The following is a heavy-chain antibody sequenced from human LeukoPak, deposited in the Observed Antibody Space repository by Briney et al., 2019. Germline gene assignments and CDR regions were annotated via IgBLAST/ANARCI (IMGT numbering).Heavy chain of an antibody. D-gene: IGHD3-9*01. Sequence: PGGSLRLSCAASKFTFSTSAMSWVRQAPGKGLEWVSAISGSGANTYYVDSVKGRFTISRDNSKNTLYLEMSSLRSDDTAVYYCAKKSQTYYDIMTGYPNYYFDYWGQGTLVTVSS. CDR2: ISGSGANT. J-gene: IGHJ4*02. V-gene: IGHV3-23*01. CDR1: KFTFSTSA. CDR3: AKKSQTYYDIMTGYPNYYFDY.